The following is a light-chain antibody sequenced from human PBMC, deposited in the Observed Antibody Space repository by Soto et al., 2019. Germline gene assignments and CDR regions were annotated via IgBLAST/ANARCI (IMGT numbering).Light chain of an antibody. CDR3: QQSGGSPPYT. Sequence: VLTQSPGTLSLSPGERATISCRARQSISRYYLAWYQHKPGQAPRLLMNGASSRATGIPHRFSGSGSGTDCTLTISSLEPEDCGVYYCQQSGGSPPYTFGQETRLEIK. CDR1: QSISRYY. V-gene: IGKV3-20*01. J-gene: IGKJ2*01. CDR2: GAS.